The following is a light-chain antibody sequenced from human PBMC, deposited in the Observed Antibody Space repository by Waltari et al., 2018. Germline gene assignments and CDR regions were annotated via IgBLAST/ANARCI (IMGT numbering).Light chain of an antibody. CDR1: NTDVGGSNF. V-gene: IGLV2-14*03. CDR3: CSYTRSSTYV. Sequence: QSALSQPASVSGSPGQSITTSCSGTNTDVGGSNFVSWYPQYPDKAPKVIIYDTDRPSGVSHRFSGSKFGNTASLTISGLQAEDEADYYCCSYTRSSTYVFGTGTKVTVL. J-gene: IGLJ1*01. CDR2: DT.